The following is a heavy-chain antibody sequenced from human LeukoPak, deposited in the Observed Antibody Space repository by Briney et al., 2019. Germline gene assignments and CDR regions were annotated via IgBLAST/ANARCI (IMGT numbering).Heavy chain of an antibody. Sequence: GASVKVSCKASGFTFSSYAMSWVRQAPGKGLEWVSAISGSGGSSYYADSVKGRFTISRDNSKNTLYLQMNSLRAEDTAVYYCAKSRDDCSSTSCPYDYWGQGTLVTVSS. CDR2: ISGSGGSS. D-gene: IGHD2-2*01. V-gene: IGHV3-23*01. CDR1: GFTFSSYA. CDR3: AKSRDDCSSTSCPYDY. J-gene: IGHJ4*02.